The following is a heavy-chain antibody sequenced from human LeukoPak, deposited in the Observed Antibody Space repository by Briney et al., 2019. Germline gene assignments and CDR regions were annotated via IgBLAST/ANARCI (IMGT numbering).Heavy chain of an antibody. CDR3: AIRYSSSWYSGAFDI. CDR1: GGSISSSSYY. V-gene: IGHV4-39*07. Sequence: SETLSLTCTVSGGSISSSSYYWGWIRQPPGKGLEWIGSIYYSGSTYYNPSLKSRVTISVDTSKNQFSLKLSSVTAADTAVYYCAIRYSSSWYSGAFDIWGQGARVTVSS. CDR2: IYYSGST. J-gene: IGHJ3*02. D-gene: IGHD6-13*01.